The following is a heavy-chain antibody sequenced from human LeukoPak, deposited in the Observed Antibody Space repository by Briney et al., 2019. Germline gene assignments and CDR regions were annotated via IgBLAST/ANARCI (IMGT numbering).Heavy chain of an antibody. D-gene: IGHD3-3*01. J-gene: IGHJ4*02. V-gene: IGHV3-30-3*02. CDR2: ISYDGSNK. Sequence: PGGSLRLSCAASGFTFSSYAMHWVRQAPGKGLEWVAVISYDGSNKYYADSVKGRFTISRDNSKNTLYLQVNSLRAEDTAVYYCAKEEWLGKMNFFDCWGQGTLVTVSS. CDR3: AKEEWLGKMNFFDC. CDR1: GFTFSSYA.